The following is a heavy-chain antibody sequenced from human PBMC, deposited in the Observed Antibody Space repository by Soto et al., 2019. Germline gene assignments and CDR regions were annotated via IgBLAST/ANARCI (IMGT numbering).Heavy chain of an antibody. V-gene: IGHV4-59*01. CDR2: IYYSGST. D-gene: IGHD3-22*01. J-gene: IGHJ3*02. CDR1: GGSISSYY. Sequence: QVQLQESGPGLVKPSETLSLTCTVSGGSISSYYWSWIRQPPGKGLEWIGYIYYSGSTHYNPSLKSRVTISVDTSKNQFSLKLSSVTAADTAVYYCAREDYDSSGAAFDIWGQGTMVTVSS. CDR3: AREDYDSSGAAFDI.